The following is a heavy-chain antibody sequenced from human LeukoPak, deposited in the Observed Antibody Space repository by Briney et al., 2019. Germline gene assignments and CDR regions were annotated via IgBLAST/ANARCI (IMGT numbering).Heavy chain of an antibody. Sequence: GESLKISCQASGYSFTSSWIGWARQLPGKGLEWMAIINPGDSDTRYSPSFQGQVTISADKSVSTVYLQWGSLKASDTAMYYCARQPGAGWFDPWGQGTLVTVSS. CDR1: GYSFTSSW. V-gene: IGHV5-51*01. CDR2: INPGDSDT. CDR3: ARQPGAGWFDP. J-gene: IGHJ5*02. D-gene: IGHD3-10*01.